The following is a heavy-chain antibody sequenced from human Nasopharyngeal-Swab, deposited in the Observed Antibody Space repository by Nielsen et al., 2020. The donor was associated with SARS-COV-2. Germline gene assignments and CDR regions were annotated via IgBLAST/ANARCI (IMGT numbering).Heavy chain of an antibody. CDR1: GFTFSSYS. CDR2: ISSSSSYI. Sequence: GESLKISCAASGFTFSSYSMNWVRQAPGKGLEWVSSISSSSSYIYYADSVKGRFTISRDNAKNSLYLQMNSLGAEDTAVYYCARAEAVAGTWGFDYWGQGTLVTVSS. J-gene: IGHJ4*02. CDR3: ARAEAVAGTWGFDY. V-gene: IGHV3-21*01. D-gene: IGHD6-19*01.